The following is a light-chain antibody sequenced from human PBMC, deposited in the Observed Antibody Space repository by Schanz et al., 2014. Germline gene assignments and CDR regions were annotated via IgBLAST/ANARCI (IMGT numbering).Light chain of an antibody. CDR1: SSDVGGYNY. CDR3: SSYAGSGLYV. Sequence: QSALTQPPSASGSPGQSVTISCTGTSSDVGGYNYVSWYQQHPGKAPKLMIYELSKRPSGVPDRFSGSKSGNTASLTVSGLQAEDEADYYCSSYAGSGLYVFGTGTKLTVL. CDR2: ELS. V-gene: IGLV2-8*01. J-gene: IGLJ1*01.